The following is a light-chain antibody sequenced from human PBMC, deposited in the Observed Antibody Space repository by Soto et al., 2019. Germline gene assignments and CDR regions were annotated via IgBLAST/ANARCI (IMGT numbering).Light chain of an antibody. V-gene: IGKV1-5*01. Sequence: DIQMTQSPSSLSSSVGDRFTITLLSSQSISSWLAWYQQKPGKAPKLLIYDASSLESGVPSRFSGSGSGTEFTLTISSLQPDDFATYYCQQYNSYTWTFGQGTKVDIK. CDR2: DAS. CDR1: QSISSW. J-gene: IGKJ1*01. CDR3: QQYNSYTWT.